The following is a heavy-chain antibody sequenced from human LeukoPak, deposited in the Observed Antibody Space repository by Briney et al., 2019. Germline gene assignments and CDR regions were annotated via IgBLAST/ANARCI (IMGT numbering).Heavy chain of an antibody. D-gene: IGHD5-24*01. Sequence: GGSLRLSCAASGFTFSSYAMHWVRQAPGKGLEYVSAISSNGGSTYYANSVKGRFTISRDNSKNTLYLQMGSLRAEDMAVYYCARDGLGQEMATYRGWFDPWGQGTLVTVSS. J-gene: IGHJ5*02. CDR1: GFTFSSYA. CDR2: ISSNGGST. V-gene: IGHV3-64*01. CDR3: ARDGLGQEMATYRGWFDP.